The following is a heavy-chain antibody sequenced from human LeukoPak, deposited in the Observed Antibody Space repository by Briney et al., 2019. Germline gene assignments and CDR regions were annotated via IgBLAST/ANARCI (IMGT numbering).Heavy chain of an antibody. CDR3: ARGEYQLPLNWFDP. V-gene: IGHV4-31*03. J-gene: IGHJ5*02. D-gene: IGHD2-2*01. Sequence: PSETLSLTCTVYGGSISIGGYYWSWIRLHPGKGLEWIGYIYYSGSTYYNPSLKSRVTISVDTSKNQFSLKLSSVTAADTAVYYCARGEYQLPLNWFDPWGQGTLVTVSS. CDR2: IYYSGST. CDR1: GGSISIGGYY.